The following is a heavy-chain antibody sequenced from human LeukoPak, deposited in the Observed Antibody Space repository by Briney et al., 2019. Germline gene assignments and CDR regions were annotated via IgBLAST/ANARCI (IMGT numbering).Heavy chain of an antibody. V-gene: IGHV3-NL1*01. J-gene: IGHJ2*01. CDR1: GFTFSSYG. D-gene: IGHD2-21*02. Sequence: GGSLRLSCAASGFTFSSYGMHWVRQAPGKGLEWVSVFYSGGSTYYADSVKGRFTISRDNSKNTLYLQMNSLRAEDTAVYYRAREVVTAGPTRWYFDLWGRGTLVTVSS. CDR3: AREVVTAGPTRWYFDL. CDR2: FYSGGST.